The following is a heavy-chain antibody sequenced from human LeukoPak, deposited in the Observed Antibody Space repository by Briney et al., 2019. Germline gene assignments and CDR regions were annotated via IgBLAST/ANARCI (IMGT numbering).Heavy chain of an antibody. Sequence: ASVKVSCKASGGTFSSYAISWVRQAPGQGLEWMGGIIPIFGTANYAQKFQGRVTITADKSTSTACMELSSLRSEDTAVYYCAREARIGRAYYYMDVWGKGTTVTVSS. CDR2: IIPIFGTA. CDR3: AREARIGRAYYYMDV. J-gene: IGHJ6*03. CDR1: GGTFSSYA. D-gene: IGHD1-26*01. V-gene: IGHV1-69*06.